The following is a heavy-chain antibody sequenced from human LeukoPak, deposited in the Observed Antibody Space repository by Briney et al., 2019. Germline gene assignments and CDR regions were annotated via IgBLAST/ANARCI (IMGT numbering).Heavy chain of an antibody. CDR1: GFTFSSYA. CDR2: ISRGGGTT. V-gene: IGHV3-23*01. CDR3: AKGYSSDWYYFDN. J-gene: IGHJ4*02. Sequence: QSGGSLRLSCAASGFTFSSYAMTWVRQVPGKGLEWVSAISRGGGTTSHADSVKGRFTISRDNSKNTLYLQMNSLRPEDTAVYYCAKGYSSDWYYFDNWGQGTLVTVSS. D-gene: IGHD6-19*01.